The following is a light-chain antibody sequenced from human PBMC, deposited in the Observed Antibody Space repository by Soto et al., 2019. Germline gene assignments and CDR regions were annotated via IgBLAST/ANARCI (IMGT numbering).Light chain of an antibody. CDR3: QQLTSSPPWT. V-gene: IGKV1-9*01. J-gene: IGKJ1*01. CDR2: SAS. Sequence: DIQLTQSPSFLPASVADRVTITCRASQGMSNYLAWYQQKPGKAPNLLIYSASTLHTGVPSRFNGSGYGTVFTLTISGLQPEDFATYYCQQLTSSPPWTFGQGTKVEIK. CDR1: QGMSNY.